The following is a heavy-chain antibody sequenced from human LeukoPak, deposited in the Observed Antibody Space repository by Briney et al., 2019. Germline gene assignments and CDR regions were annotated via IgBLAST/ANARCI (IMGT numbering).Heavy chain of an antibody. CDR3: AKAGSRLVAAAGLYYFDY. D-gene: IGHD6-13*01. CDR2: ISWNSGSI. V-gene: IGHV3-9*01. CDR1: GFTFDDYA. J-gene: IGHJ4*02. Sequence: PGGSLRLSCAASGFTFDDYAMHWVRQAPGKGLEWVSGISWNSGSIGYADSVKGRFTISRDNAKNSLYLQMNSLRAEDTALYYCAKAGSRLVAAAGLYYFDYWGQGTLVTVSS.